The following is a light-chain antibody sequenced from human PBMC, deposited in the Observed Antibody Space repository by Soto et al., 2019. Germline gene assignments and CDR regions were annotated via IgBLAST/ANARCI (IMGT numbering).Light chain of an antibody. CDR2: DAS. CDR1: QSVSSSS. Sequence: DIVLTQSPGTLSLSPGETATLSCRASQSVSSSSLACYQQKPGQPPRLLIYDASNRATGTPARFSGSGSETDFTLTISSLEPEDFAVYYCHQRTSGITFGQGTRLEIK. CDR3: HQRTSGIT. J-gene: IGKJ5*01. V-gene: IGKV3D-20*02.